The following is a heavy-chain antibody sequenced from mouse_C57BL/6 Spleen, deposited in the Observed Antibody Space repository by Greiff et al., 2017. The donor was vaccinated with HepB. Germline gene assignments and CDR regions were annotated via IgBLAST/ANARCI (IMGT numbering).Heavy chain of an antibody. Sequence: QVQLQQSGAELVKPGASVKISCKASGYAFSSYWMNWVKQRPGKGLEWIGQIYPGDGDTNYNGKFKGKATLTADKSSSTAYMQLSSLTSEDSAVYFCARRGNYVDYFDYWGQGTTLTVSS. CDR2: IYPGDGDT. CDR3: ARRGNYVDYFDY. J-gene: IGHJ2*01. D-gene: IGHD2-1*01. V-gene: IGHV1-80*01. CDR1: GYAFSSYW.